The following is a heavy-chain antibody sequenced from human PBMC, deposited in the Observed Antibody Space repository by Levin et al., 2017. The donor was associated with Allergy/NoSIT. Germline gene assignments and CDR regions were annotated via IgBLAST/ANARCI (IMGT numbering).Heavy chain of an antibody. Sequence: PSETLSLTCAVYGGSFSGYYWSWIRQPPGEGLEWIGEINHSGSTNYNPSLKSRVTISVDTSKNQFSLKLSSVTAADTAVYYCARRYSSSSSGFDPWGQGTLVTVSS. CDR1: GGSFSGYY. CDR3: ARRYSSSSSGFDP. V-gene: IGHV4-34*01. CDR2: INHSGST. D-gene: IGHD6-13*01. J-gene: IGHJ5*02.